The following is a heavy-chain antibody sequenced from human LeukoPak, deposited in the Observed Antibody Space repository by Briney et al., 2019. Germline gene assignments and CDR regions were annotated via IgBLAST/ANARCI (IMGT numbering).Heavy chain of an antibody. J-gene: IGHJ4*02. D-gene: IGHD1-26*01. Sequence: GGSLRLSCAASGFTFSDYYMSWTRQAPGKGLEWVSYISSSGSTIYYADSVKGRFTISRDNAKNSLYLQMNSLRAEDTAVYYCARVKYSGSYPHDYWGQGTLVTVSS. CDR3: ARVKYSGSYPHDY. CDR2: ISSSGSTI. CDR1: GFTFSDYY. V-gene: IGHV3-11*04.